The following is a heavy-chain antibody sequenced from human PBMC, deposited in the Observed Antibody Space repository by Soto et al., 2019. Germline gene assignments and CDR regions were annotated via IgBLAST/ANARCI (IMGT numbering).Heavy chain of an antibody. CDR2: ISDDGSNK. J-gene: IGHJ4*02. D-gene: IGHD6-19*01. Sequence: QVQLVESGGGVVQPGRSLRLSCAASGFTFSNYGMHWARQAPGKGLEWVAGISDDGSNKYYADSVKGRFTISRDNSKNTLYLQMNSLRTEDTAVYYCAGGWYFFDYCGQGTLVTVSP. CDR1: GFTFSNYG. CDR3: AGGWYFFDY. V-gene: IGHV3-30*03.